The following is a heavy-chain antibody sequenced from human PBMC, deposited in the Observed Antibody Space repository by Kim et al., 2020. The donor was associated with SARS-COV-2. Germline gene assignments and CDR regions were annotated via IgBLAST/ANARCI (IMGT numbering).Heavy chain of an antibody. CDR1: GFPFSASA. D-gene: IGHD3-22*01. CDR2: IRRKANNYAT. CDR3: AILRCGYSGWDDAFVI. J-gene: IGHJ3*02. Sequence: GGSLRLSCAASGFPFSASAIHWVRQASGKGLEWIGRIRRKANNYATEYPASVKGRFTISRDDSKNTAYLQMNSLKSEDTAVYYCAILRCGYSGWDDAFVIWGQRTSVTASA. V-gene: IGHV3-73*01.